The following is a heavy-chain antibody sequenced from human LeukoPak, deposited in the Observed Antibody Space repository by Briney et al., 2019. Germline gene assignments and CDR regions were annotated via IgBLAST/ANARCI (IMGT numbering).Heavy chain of an antibody. J-gene: IGHJ5*02. D-gene: IGHD6-13*01. CDR2: IYHSGST. V-gene: IGHV4-4*02. CDR1: GGSISSSNW. CDR3: ARLLYSSSRTLQYNWFDP. Sequence: SETLSLTCAVSGGSISSSNWWSWVRQPPGKGLEWIGEIYHSGSTNYNPSLKSRVTISVDKSKNQFSLKLSSVTAADTAVYYCARLLYSSSRTLQYNWFDPWGQGTLVTVSS.